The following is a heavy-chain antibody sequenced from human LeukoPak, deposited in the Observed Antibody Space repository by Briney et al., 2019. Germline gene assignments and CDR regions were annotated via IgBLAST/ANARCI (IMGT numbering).Heavy chain of an antibody. V-gene: IGHV3-30*18. Sequence: GGSLRLSCAASGFTFSSYAMSWVRQAPGKGLEWVAVISYDGSNKYYADSVKGRFTISRDNSKNTLYLQMNSLRAEDTAVYYCAKSSRQSLGAFDIWGQGTMVTVSS. CDR1: GFTFSSYA. CDR3: AKSSRQSLGAFDI. CDR2: ISYDGSNK. J-gene: IGHJ3*02.